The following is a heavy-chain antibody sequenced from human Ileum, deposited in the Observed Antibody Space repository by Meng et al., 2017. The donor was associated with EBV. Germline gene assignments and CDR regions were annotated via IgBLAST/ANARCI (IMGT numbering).Heavy chain of an antibody. D-gene: IGHD2-15*01. CDR1: AGSISSYY. V-gene: IGHV4-59*08. CDR3: ARGGWSLDY. Sequence: VALAGAGPGLVNPSETLSLTCTVSAGSISSYYWSWIRQPPGKGLEWIGYIYYSGSTNYNPSLKSRVTISVDTSKNQFSLNLSSVTAADTAVYYCARGGWSLDYWGQGTLVTVSS. CDR2: IYYSGST. J-gene: IGHJ4*02.